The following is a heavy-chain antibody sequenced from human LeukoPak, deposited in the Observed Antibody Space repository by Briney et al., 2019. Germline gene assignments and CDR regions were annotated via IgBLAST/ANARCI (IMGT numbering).Heavy chain of an antibody. CDR1: GYTFTSYG. J-gene: IGHJ4*02. D-gene: IGHD6-13*01. V-gene: IGHV1-18*01. Sequence: ASVKVSCKASGYTFTSYGISWVRQAPGQGLEWMGWISAYNGNTNYAQKFQGRVTMTRNTSISTAYMELSSLRSEDTAVYYCARGSIAAAWWGQGTLVTVSS. CDR2: ISAYNGNT. CDR3: ARGSIAAAW.